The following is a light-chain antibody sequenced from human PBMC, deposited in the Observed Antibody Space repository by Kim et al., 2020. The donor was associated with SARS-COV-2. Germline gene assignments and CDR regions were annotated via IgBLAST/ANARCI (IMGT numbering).Light chain of an antibody. CDR3: QQYNNWPPGMT. CDR1: QSISTN. Sequence: PGERATRSCRASQSISTNLARYQQKPGQAPRLLIYDASTRATGFPARFSGSGSGTEFTLSISSLQSEEFAVYYCQQYNNWPPGMTFGQGTKVDIK. J-gene: IGKJ1*01. V-gene: IGKV3-15*01. CDR2: DAS.